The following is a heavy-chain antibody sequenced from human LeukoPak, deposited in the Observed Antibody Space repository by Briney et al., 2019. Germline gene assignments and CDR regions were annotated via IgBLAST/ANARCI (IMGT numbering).Heavy chain of an antibody. V-gene: IGHV3-23*01. CDR3: TKRGCSSTTCYSNC. J-gene: IGHJ4*02. CDR1: GFTFSDYA. D-gene: IGHD2-2*01. CDR2: ISSGGDT. Sequence: GGSLRLSCAASGFTFSDYAMSWVRQAPGKGLEWVPAISSGGDTYYAESVEGRFTISRDNSKNTLSLQMSSLRAEDTAVYYCTKRGCSSTTCYSNCWGQGTLVTVAS.